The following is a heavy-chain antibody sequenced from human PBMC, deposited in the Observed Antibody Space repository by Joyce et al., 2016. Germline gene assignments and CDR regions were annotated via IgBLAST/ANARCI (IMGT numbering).Heavy chain of an antibody. J-gene: IGHJ4*02. CDR1: RDTLKNLG. D-gene: IGHD4-17*01. V-gene: IGHV1-69*18. Sequence: QVQLVQAGAEVQKPGSSVKISCKASRDTLKNLGISWVRQTPGQGLDWMAIIRPAFDSGKFAQKLQSRVSITAAETMSTDYREVTRLTSENTAVYYCAKVGGYGDYGFFDSWGQGTLVTVSS. CDR2: IRPAFDSG. CDR3: AKVGGYGDYGFFDS.